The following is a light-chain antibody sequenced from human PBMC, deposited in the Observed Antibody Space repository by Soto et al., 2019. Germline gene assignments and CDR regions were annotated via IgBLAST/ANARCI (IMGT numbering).Light chain of an antibody. CDR1: SSNVGETF. CDR3: GTWDSSLNVYV. V-gene: IGLV1-51*01. J-gene: IGLJ1*01. CDR2: ETN. Sequence: QSVLTQPPSVSAAPGQRVTISCSGSSSNVGETFVSWYQHLPGTAPKLLIYETNKRPSGIPDRFSGSKSGTSATLGITGLQTGDEADYFCGTWDSSLNVYVFGSGTQLTVL.